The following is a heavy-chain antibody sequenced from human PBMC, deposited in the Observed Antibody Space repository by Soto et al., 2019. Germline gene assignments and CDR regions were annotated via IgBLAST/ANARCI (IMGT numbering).Heavy chain of an antibody. Sequence: SETLSLTCTVSGGSISSSSYYWGWIRQPPGKGLEWIGSIYYSGSTYYNPSLKSRVTISVDTSKNQFSLKLSSVTAADTAVYYCARCPVVPAAILYYWGQGTLVTVSS. V-gene: IGHV4-39*01. CDR3: ARCPVVPAAILYY. D-gene: IGHD2-2*01. CDR2: IYYSGST. CDR1: GGSISSSSYY. J-gene: IGHJ4*02.